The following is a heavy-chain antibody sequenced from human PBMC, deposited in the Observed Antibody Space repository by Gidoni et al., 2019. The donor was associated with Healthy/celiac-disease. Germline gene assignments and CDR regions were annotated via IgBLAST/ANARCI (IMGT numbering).Heavy chain of an antibody. J-gene: IGHJ4*02. V-gene: IGHV3-7*01. D-gene: IGHD3-3*01. CDR2: IKQDGREK. CDR3: ARDTPYYDFWSGYNDY. CDR1: GFTFSSSW. Sequence: EVQLVESGVGLVHPGGSRRPSCAASGFTFSSSWMSWVRQAPGTGLEWVANIKQDGREKYFVDSVKGRFTISRDNAKNSLYLQMNSLRAEDTAVYYCARDTPYYDFWSGYNDYWGQGTLVTVSS.